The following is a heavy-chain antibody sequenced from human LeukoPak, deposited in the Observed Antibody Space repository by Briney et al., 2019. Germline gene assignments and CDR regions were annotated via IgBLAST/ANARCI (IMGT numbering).Heavy chain of an antibody. J-gene: IGHJ4*02. CDR3: ARRRCTSTSCSEDY. CDR1: GFTFSSYW. V-gene: IGHV3-7*01. CDR2: IKQDGSEK. Sequence: GGSLRLSCAAAGFTFSSYWMSWVRQAPGKGLEWVANIKQDGSEKYYVDSVKGRFTISRDNAKNSLYLQMDSLRAKDTAVYYCARRRCTSTSCSEDYWGQGTLVTVSS. D-gene: IGHD2-2*01.